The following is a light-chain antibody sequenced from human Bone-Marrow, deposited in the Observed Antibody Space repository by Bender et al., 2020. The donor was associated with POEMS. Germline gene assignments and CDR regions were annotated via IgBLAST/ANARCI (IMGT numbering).Light chain of an antibody. Sequence: QSVVTQPPSLSEAPRQRVTISCSGSSSNIGNHGVNWYQQLPGEAPKLLIYADSRRPSGVPDRFSASKSGTAASLAVSELQSEDEALYSCSAWDDSLSGWVFGGGTKLTVL. CDR2: ADS. J-gene: IGLJ3*02. CDR1: SSNIGNHG. V-gene: IGLV1-36*01. CDR3: SAWDDSLSGWV.